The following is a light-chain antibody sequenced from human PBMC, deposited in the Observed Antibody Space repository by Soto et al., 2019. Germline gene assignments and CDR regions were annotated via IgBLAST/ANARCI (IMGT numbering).Light chain of an antibody. CDR1: QSVGSSY. CDR2: GAS. V-gene: IGKV3-20*01. CDR3: QQYGSSPTWT. J-gene: IGKJ1*01. Sequence: EIVLTQSPGTLSLSPGDRATLSCRASQSVGSSYLAWYQQKPGQAPRLLIYGASSRATGIPDRFSGSGSGTDFTLTISRLEPEDFAVYYCQQYGSSPTWTFGQGTKVEI.